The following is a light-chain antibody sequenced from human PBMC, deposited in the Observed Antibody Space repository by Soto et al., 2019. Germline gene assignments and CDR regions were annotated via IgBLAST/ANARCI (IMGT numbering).Light chain of an antibody. V-gene: IGKV3-20*01. J-gene: IGKJ2*01. CDR3: QQYGSSPMYP. Sequence: EIVLTQSPGTLSLSPGERATLSCRASQSVSSSYLSWYQQKPGQAPRLLIYGASSSATGIPDRFSGSGSGTDFTLTISRLEPEDFAVYYCQQYGSSPMYPFGQGTKLEIK. CDR1: QSVSSSY. CDR2: GAS.